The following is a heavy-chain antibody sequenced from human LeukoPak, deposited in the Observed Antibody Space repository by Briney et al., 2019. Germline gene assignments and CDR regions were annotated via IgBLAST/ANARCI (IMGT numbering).Heavy chain of an antibody. D-gene: IGHD1-26*01. Sequence: GGTLRLSCAASGFTFSSYGMSWVRQAPGKGLEWVSAISGSGGSTYYADSVKGRFTISRDNAKNTLYLQMNSLRAEDTAVYYCARASALWELLYYWGQGTLVTVSS. CDR1: GFTFSSYG. V-gene: IGHV3-23*01. J-gene: IGHJ4*02. CDR3: ARASALWELLYY. CDR2: ISGSGGST.